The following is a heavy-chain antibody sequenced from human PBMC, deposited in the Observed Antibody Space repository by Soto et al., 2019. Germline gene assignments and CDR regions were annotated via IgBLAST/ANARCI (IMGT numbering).Heavy chain of an antibody. CDR1: GFTFSSYG. CDR2: IWYDGSNK. D-gene: IGHD3-3*01. CDR3: ARDHGVAMSVLVSGYYYYGMDV. J-gene: IGHJ6*02. Sequence: QVQLVESGGGVVQPGRSLRLSCAASGFTFSSYGMHWVRQAPGKGLEWVAVIWYDGSNKYYADSVKGRFTISRDNSKNTLYLQMNSLRAEDTAVYYCARDHGVAMSVLVSGYYYYGMDVWGQGTTVTVSS. V-gene: IGHV3-33*01.